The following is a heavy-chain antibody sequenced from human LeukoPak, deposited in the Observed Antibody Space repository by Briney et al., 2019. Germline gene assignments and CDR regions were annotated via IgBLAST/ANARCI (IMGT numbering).Heavy chain of an antibody. CDR2: INDAGRTT. J-gene: IGHJ4*02. D-gene: IGHD3-9*01. CDR3: TNQPILAGSIDS. Sequence: GGSLRLSCATSGFTFNTYAMNWVRQAPGKGLEWVSTINDAGRTTYYADSVKGRFTISRDNSKNTVYLQMNNLRAEATALYYCTNQPILAGSIDSWGQGTLVTVSS. V-gene: IGHV3-23*01. CDR1: GFTFNTYA.